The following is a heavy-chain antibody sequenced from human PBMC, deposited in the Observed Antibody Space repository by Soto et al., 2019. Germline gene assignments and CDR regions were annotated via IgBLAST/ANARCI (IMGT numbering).Heavy chain of an antibody. J-gene: IGHJ6*02. CDR3: SRDGDFYGVDV. D-gene: IGHD3-3*01. CDR1: GFNCDDYDYA. CDR2: IRGSTYGGTT. V-gene: IGHV3-49*03. Sequence: GGSLRLSCTFSGFNCDDYDYALTWFRQAPGKELQWLGLIRGSTYGGTTEYAASVKGRFTNSRDDSKGITYLQMNSLKTENTAVYYCSRDGDFYGVDVSGQGATVTV.